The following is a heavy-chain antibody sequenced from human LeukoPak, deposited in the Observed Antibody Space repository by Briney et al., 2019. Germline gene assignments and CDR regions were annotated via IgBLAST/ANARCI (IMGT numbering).Heavy chain of an antibody. CDR2: VYTSGSS. V-gene: IGHV4-4*07. CDR3: ARGFSYGTWTVDS. Sequence: SETLSLTCTVSGGSINSSYWSWIRQPAGKGLEWIGRVYTSGSSNDNPSLKSRVTMSVDSSKNQFSLNLSSVTAADTAVYYCARGFSYGTWTVDSWGQGTLVTVSS. J-gene: IGHJ4*02. CDR1: GGSINSSY. D-gene: IGHD4-17*01.